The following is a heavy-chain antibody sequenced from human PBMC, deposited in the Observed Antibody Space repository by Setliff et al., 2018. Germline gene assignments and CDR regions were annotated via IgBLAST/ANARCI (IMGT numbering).Heavy chain of an antibody. CDR2: IIHSGST. CDR1: GGSFSGYY. CDR3: AREQWLDPPGYYYMDV. D-gene: IGHD6-19*01. Sequence: PSETLSLTCAVYGGSFSGYYWSWIRQPPGKRLEWIGEIIHSGSTNYNPSLKSRVTISMGTSKNQFSLKLNSVTAADMAAYYCAREQWLDPPGYYYMDVWAKGTTVTVSS. J-gene: IGHJ6*03. V-gene: IGHV4-34*12.